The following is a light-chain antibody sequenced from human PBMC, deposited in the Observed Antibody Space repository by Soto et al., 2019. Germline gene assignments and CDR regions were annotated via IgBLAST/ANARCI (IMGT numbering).Light chain of an antibody. Sequence: QSVVTQPPSASGTPGQRVTISCSCSSSKIGSSYVYWYQHLPGTAPKLLIYKNTNRHSGVPDRFSGSKSDTSASLAISGLRSEDEAHYYCAVLDDTLSGLVFGGGTKLTVL. CDR2: KNT. V-gene: IGLV1-47*01. J-gene: IGLJ3*02. CDR3: AVLDDTLSGLV. CDR1: SSKIGSSY.